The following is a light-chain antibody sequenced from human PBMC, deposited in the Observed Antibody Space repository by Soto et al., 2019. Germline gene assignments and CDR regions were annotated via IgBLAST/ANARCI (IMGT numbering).Light chain of an antibody. J-gene: IGLJ2*01. V-gene: IGLV2-14*01. Sequence: QSALTQPASVSGSPGQSITIYCTGTSSDVGGYKYVSWYQQHPDKAPKLIIFEVSNRPSGISSRFSGSKSGNTASLTISGLQAEDVADYYCVSYTCSSTSLIFGRGTKLTVL. CDR2: EVS. CDR3: VSYTCSSTSLI. CDR1: SSDVGGYKY.